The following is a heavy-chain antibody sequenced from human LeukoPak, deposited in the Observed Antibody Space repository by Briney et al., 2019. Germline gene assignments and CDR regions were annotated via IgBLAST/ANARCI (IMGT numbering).Heavy chain of an antibody. Sequence: GASVKVSCKASGYTFTGYYMHWVRQAPGQGLEWMGWINPNSGNTGYAQKFQGRVTMTRNTSISTAYMELSSLRSEDTAVYYCARWVHYIAAADYWGQGTLVTVSS. V-gene: IGHV1-8*02. J-gene: IGHJ4*02. CDR3: ARWVHYIAAADY. CDR1: GYTFTGYY. CDR2: INPNSGNT. D-gene: IGHD6-13*01.